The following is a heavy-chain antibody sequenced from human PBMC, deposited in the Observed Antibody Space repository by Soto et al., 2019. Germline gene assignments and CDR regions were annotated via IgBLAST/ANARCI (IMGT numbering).Heavy chain of an antibody. CDR3: TADLSPPEGPSYPIDY. D-gene: IGHD3-16*02. Sequence: GGSLRLSCAASGFTFSSYSMNWVRQAPGKGLEWVSSISSSSSYIYYADSVKGRFTISRDNAKNSLYLQMNSLRAEDTAVYYCTADLSPPEGPSYPIDYWGQGTLVTVSS. V-gene: IGHV3-21*01. CDR1: GFTFSSYS. CDR2: ISSSSSYI. J-gene: IGHJ4*02.